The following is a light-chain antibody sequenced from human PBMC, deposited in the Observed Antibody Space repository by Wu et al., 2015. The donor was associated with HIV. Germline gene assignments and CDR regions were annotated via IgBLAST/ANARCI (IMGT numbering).Light chain of an antibody. CDR2: AAS. J-gene: IGKJ2*01. CDR3: QQYGATPPT. CDR1: ETLTSGK. Sequence: EFVLTQSPGSLSLSPGEGATLSCRVSETLTSGKLAWYQQRPGQAPRLLISAASTRAAGIPDRFSGSGSGTDFTLTISKLEPEDFAVYFCQQYGATPPTFGPGDGSCRS. V-gene: IGKV3-20*01.